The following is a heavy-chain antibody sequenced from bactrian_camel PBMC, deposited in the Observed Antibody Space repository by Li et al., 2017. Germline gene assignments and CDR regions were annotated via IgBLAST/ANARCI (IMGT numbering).Heavy chain of an antibody. J-gene: IGHJ4*01. CDR1: RFTFSEYG. V-gene: IGHV3S7*01. D-gene: IGHD2*01. CDR3: AFHSRPGYCFTPTLLEF. CDR2: IDNDGSKT. Sequence: HVQLVESGGALVQPGGSLRLSCVASRFTFSEYGMSWVRQAPGKGLEWVSMIDNDGSKTYYADSMKGRFTISRDNAKNTAFLQMDSLKPEDTALYYCAFHSRPGYCFTPTLLEFWGQGTQVTVS.